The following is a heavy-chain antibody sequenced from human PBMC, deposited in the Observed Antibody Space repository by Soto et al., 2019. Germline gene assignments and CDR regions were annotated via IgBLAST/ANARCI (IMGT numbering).Heavy chain of an antibody. CDR1: GFAFRSYA. J-gene: IGHJ4*02. V-gene: IGHV3-30-3*01. D-gene: IGHD3-22*01. Sequence: LRLSCAASGFAFRSYAMHWVRQAPGKGLEWVAVISYDGSNSYDTDSVKGRFTISRDNSKNTLYLQMDSLRVEDTAVYYCARDHDSGGYSFDYWGQGTLVTVSS. CDR3: ARDHDSGGYSFDY. CDR2: ISYDGSNS.